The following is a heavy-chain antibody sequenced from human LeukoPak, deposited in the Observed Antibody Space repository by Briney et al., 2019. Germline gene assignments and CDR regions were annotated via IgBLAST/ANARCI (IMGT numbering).Heavy chain of an antibody. CDR1: GFTFVKHA. Sequence: PGRSLRLFCAASGFTFVKHALHWVRQSPGKGLEWVAVISYDGNDKQYAESVKGRVTISRDNSKNTVSLQMDTLGPEDTAVYYCARDRETAADYYYAYWGQGPLVTVSS. V-gene: IGHV3-30*04. J-gene: IGHJ4*02. CDR3: ARDRETAADYYYAY. CDR2: ISYDGNDK. D-gene: IGHD6-13*01.